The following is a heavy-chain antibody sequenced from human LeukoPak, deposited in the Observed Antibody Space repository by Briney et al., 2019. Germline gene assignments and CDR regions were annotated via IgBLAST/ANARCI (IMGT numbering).Heavy chain of an antibody. D-gene: IGHD2-2*02. J-gene: IGHJ6*03. CDR3: ARGRPAAILYYYYYMDV. V-gene: IGHV4-34*01. Sequence: SETLSLTCAVYGGSFSGYYWSWIRQPPGKGLEWIGEINHSGSTNYNPSLKSRATISVDTSKNQFSLKLSSVTAADTAVYYCARGRPAAILYYYYYMDVWGKGTTVTVSS. CDR1: GGSFSGYY. CDR2: INHSGST.